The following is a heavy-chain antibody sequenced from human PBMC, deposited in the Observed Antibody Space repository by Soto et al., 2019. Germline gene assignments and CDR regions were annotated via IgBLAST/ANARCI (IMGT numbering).Heavy chain of an antibody. Sequence: QVQLVESGGGVVQPGRSLRLSCAASGFIFSTYGMHWVRQAPGKGLEWVAMIWLDGSNKYYADSVRGLFTISRDNSKDTLYLEMDSLSVDDTAIYYCASEKLKGGVFDSWGQGTLVSVSS. J-gene: IGHJ4*02. CDR1: GFIFSTYG. CDR2: IWLDGSNK. D-gene: IGHD1-26*01. CDR3: ASEKLKGGVFDS. V-gene: IGHV3-33*01.